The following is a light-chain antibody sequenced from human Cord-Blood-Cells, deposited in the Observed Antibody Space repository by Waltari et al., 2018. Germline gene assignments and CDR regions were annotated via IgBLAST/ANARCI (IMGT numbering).Light chain of an antibody. CDR2: GAF. J-gene: IGKJ1*01. CDR3: QQYGSSPRT. V-gene: IGKV3-20*01. CDR1: QSVSSSY. Sequence: EIVLTQSPGTLSVSPVERATLSCRASQSVSSSYLAWSQHKPGKPPRLLIYGAFSRATDIPERCSGSGSGTDFTLTISRLEPEDCAVYYCQQYGSSPRTFGQGTKVEIK.